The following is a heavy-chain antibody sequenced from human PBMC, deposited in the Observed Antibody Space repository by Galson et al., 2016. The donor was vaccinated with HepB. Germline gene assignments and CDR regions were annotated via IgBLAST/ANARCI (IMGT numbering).Heavy chain of an antibody. CDR2: ISYDGTHE. CDR3: AKPFNDYDSSGYYADY. CDR1: GFSFNNFA. V-gene: IGHV3-30*18. Sequence: SLRLSCAASGFSFNNFAIHWVRQTPGKGLEWVAVISYDGTHEYYADSVRGRFTISRGNSKTTVYLQMNSLRAEDTAVYFCAKPFNDYDSSGYYADYWGQGTLVTVSS. J-gene: IGHJ4*02. D-gene: IGHD3-22*01.